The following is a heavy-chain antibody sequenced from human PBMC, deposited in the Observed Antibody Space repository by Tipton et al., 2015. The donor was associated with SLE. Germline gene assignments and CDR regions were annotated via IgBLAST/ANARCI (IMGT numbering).Heavy chain of an antibody. D-gene: IGHD1-26*01. CDR2: IYYSGST. J-gene: IGHJ4*02. CDR3: ASGATGY. V-gene: IGHV4-59*01. CDR1: GGSISSYY. Sequence: TLSLTCTVSGGSISSYYWSWIRQPPGKGLEWIGYIYYSGSTNYNPSLKSRVTISVDTSKNQFSLKLSSVTAADTAVYYCASGATGYWGQGTLVTVSS.